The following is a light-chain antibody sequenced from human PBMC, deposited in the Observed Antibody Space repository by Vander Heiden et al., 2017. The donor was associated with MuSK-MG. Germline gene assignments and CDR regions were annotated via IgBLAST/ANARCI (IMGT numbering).Light chain of an antibody. CDR1: TLRRSY. Sequence: SSELTQDPAVSVALGQTVRITCQGATLRRSYASWYQQKQGQAPLVVIYGKNKRPSGSPARFSGSSSGNTASLTITGAQAAEEADYYCQSRDSSGNNLLFGGGTKLAVL. J-gene: IGLJ2*01. V-gene: IGLV3-19*01. CDR3: QSRDSSGNNLL. CDR2: GKN.